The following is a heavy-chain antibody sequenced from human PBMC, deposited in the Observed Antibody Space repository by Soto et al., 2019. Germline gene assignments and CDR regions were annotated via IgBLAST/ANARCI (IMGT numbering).Heavy chain of an antibody. D-gene: IGHD5-18*01. CDR2: IYYSGST. Sequence: SETLSLTCAVSGGSISSGGYYWSWIRQHPGKGLEWIGYIYYSGSTYYNPSLKSRVTISVDTSKNQFSLKLSSVTAADTAVYYCAREGRGYSYGYQSYFDYWGQGTLVTVSS. J-gene: IGHJ4*02. CDR3: AREGRGYSYGYQSYFDY. V-gene: IGHV4-31*11. CDR1: GGSISSGGYY.